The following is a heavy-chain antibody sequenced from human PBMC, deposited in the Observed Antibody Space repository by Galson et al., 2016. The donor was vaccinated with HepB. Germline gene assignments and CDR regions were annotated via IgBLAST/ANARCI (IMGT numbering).Heavy chain of an antibody. CDR1: GGSISRGDYS. J-gene: IGHJ6*02. CDR2: IFHSGDT. Sequence: TLSLTCAVSGGSISRGDYSWSWIRQPPGKGLEWIGYIFHSGDTYYSPPLKGRVTISIERSKTQFSLKLTSVTAADTAVYYWARGVGGVNIFYYYGMDVWGQGTTVTVSS. D-gene: IGHD3-10*01. V-gene: IGHV4-30-2*01. CDR3: ARGVGGVNIFYYYGMDV.